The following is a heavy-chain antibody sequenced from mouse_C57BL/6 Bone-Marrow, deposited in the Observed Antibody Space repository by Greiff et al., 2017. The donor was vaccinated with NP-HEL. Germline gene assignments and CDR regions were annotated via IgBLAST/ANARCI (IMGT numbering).Heavy chain of an antibody. CDR2: IYPGSGST. D-gene: IGHD2-3*01. V-gene: IGHV1-55*01. J-gene: IGHJ3*01. CDR3: AREGWLLQGFAY. CDR1: GYTFTSYW. Sequence: QVQLQQPGAELVKPGASVKMSCKASGYTFTSYWITWVKQRPGQGLEWIGDIYPGSGSTNYNEKFKSKATLTVDTSSTTAYMQLSSLTSEDSAVYYCAREGWLLQGFAYWGQGTLVTVSA.